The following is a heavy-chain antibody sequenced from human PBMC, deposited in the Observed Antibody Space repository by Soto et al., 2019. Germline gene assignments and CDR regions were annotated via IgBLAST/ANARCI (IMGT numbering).Heavy chain of an antibody. CDR3: AKEQHYDILTGPIDY. CDR2: ISYDGSNK. J-gene: IGHJ4*02. V-gene: IGHV3-30-3*01. Sequence: GGSLRLSCAASGFTFSSYAMHWVRQAPGKGLEWVAVISYDGSNKYYADSVKGRFTISRDNSKNTLYLQMNSLRAGDTAVYYCAKEQHYDILTGPIDYWGQRSLVTVSS. D-gene: IGHD3-9*01. CDR1: GFTFSSYA.